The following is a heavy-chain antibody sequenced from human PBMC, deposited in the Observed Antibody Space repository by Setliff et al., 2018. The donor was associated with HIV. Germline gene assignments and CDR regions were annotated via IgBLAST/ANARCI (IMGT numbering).Heavy chain of an antibody. CDR1: GGSISTSSYY. J-gene: IGHJ4*02. Sequence: PSETLSLTCAVYGGSISTSSYYWGWIRQPPGKGLERIGSIYYSGSTCYKPSLKGRITISVDTSKNQFSLKLSSVTAADTAVYYCARSGSGWFLSYWGQGTLVTV. V-gene: IGHV4-39*07. CDR2: IYYSGST. D-gene: IGHD6-19*01. CDR3: ARSGSGWFLSY.